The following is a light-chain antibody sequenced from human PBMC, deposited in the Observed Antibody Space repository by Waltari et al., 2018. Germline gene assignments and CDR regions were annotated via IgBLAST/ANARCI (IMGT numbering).Light chain of an antibody. J-gene: IGKJ2*01. V-gene: IGKV3-15*01. CDR1: QSVYSD. CDR3: QQYISWPRT. CDR2: GAS. Sequence: ETVMTQSPATLSVSPGERATLSCGASQSVYSDLAWYKQKPGQATRLLIFGASTRATGIPARFSGRGSGTEFTLTISSLQSEDSAVYYCQQYISWPRTFGQWTKLEI.